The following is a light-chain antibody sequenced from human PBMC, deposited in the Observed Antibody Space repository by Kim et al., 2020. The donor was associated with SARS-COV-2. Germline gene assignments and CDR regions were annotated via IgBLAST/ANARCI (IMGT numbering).Light chain of an antibody. CDR3: QQSYSTPIFT. J-gene: IGKJ3*01. CDR2: AAS. Sequence: SVGDRVTITCRASQSISSYLNWYQQKPGKAPKLLIYAASSLQSGVPSRFSGSGSGTDFTLTISSLQPEDFATYYCQQSYSTPIFTFGPGTKVDIK. V-gene: IGKV1-39*01. CDR1: QSISSY.